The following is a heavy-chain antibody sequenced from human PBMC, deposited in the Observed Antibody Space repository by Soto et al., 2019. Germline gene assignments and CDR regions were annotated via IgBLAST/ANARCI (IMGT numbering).Heavy chain of an antibody. Sequence: PSETLSLTCTVSGGSISSYYWSWIRQPPGKGLEWIGYIYYSGSTNYNPSLKSRVTISVDTSKNQSSLKLSSVTAADTAVYYCARDGVAVAGTVSDYYYYYGMDVWGQGTTVTVSS. V-gene: IGHV4-59*01. CDR1: GGSISSYY. CDR3: ARDGVAVAGTVSDYYYYYGMDV. J-gene: IGHJ6*02. D-gene: IGHD6-19*01. CDR2: IYYSGST.